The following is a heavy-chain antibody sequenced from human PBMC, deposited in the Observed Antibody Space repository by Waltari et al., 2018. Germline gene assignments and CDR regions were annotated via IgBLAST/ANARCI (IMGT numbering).Heavy chain of an antibody. V-gene: IGHV4-39*07. CDR3: ARGNQYYDILTGYYRVFDY. Sequence: QLQLQESGPGLVKPSETLSLTCTVSGGSISSSSYYWGWIRQPPGKGLEWIGSIYYSGSTYYNPSLKSRVTISVDTSKNQFSLKLSSVTAADTAVYYCARGNQYYDILTGYYRVFDYWGQGTLVTVSS. CDR1: GGSISSSSYY. D-gene: IGHD3-9*01. CDR2: IYYSGST. J-gene: IGHJ4*02.